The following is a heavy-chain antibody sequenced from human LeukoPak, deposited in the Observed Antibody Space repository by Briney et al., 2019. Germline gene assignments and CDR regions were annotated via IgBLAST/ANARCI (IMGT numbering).Heavy chain of an antibody. V-gene: IGHV4-34*01. CDR3: ARVPTYQSPRFDY. D-gene: IGHD2-2*01. CDR1: GGSISSYY. CDR2: INHSGST. J-gene: IGHJ4*02. Sequence: SETLSLTCTVSGGSISSYYWSWIRQPPGKGLEWIGEINHSGSTNYNPSLKSRVAISVDTSRNQFSLKLSSVTAADTAVYYCARVPTYQSPRFDYWGQGTLVTVSS.